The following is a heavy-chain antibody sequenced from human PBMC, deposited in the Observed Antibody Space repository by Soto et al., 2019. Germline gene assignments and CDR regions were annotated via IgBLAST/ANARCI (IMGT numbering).Heavy chain of an antibody. V-gene: IGHV1-3*01. CDR3: ARAHTYYYGSGSFPPYYFDY. CDR1: GYTFTSYA. CDR2: INAGNGNT. Sequence: ASVKVSCKASGYTFTSYAMHWVRQAPGQRLEWMGWINAGNGNTKYSQKFQGRVTITRDTSASTAYMELSSLRSEDTAVYYCARAHTYYYGSGSFPPYYFDYWGQG. J-gene: IGHJ4*02. D-gene: IGHD3-10*01.